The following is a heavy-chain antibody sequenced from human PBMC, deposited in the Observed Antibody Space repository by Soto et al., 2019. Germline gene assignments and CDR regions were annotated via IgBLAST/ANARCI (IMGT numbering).Heavy chain of an antibody. CDR2: ISSTRGYT. J-gene: IGHJ4*02. Sequence: SLRLSCAASGFTFNDYYMNWIRQAPGKGLEGFSYISSTRGYTNYADSVKGRFTISRDNAKNSLYLQMNSLRAEDTAVYLCARGRGGYNLLDYFDYWGQGALVTVSS. V-gene: IGHV3-11*06. D-gene: IGHD5-12*01. CDR3: ARGRGGYNLLDYFDY. CDR1: GFTFNDYY.